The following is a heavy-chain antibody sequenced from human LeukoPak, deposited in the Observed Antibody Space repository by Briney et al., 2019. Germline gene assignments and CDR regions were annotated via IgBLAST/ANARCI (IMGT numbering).Heavy chain of an antibody. J-gene: IGHJ4*02. D-gene: IGHD3-22*01. CDR3: ARNYDRRPFAY. CDR1: GYTFSSYA. V-gene: IGHV1-18*01. Sequence: ASVKVSCKASGYTFSSYAISWVRQAPGQGLEWMGWINAYNGNTNYAQNLQDRVTMITDTSTRTAYMELRSLRSDDTALYYCARNYDRRPFAYWGQGTLVTLSS. CDR2: INAYNGNT.